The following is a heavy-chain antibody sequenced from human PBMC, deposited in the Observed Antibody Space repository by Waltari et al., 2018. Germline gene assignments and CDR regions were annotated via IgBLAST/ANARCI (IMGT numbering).Heavy chain of an antibody. CDR1: GGSISSYY. CDR2: VYTSGSP. J-gene: IGHJ6*03. CDR3: ARRRDYNMDV. V-gene: IGHV4-4*07. Sequence: QVQLQESGPGLVKPSETLSLTCTVPGGSISSYYWSWIRQPAEKGLEWIRRVYTSGSPMYNPSLKSRVTMSIDTSKNQFSLKLSSVTAADTAVYYCARRRDYNMDVWGKGTTVTVTS.